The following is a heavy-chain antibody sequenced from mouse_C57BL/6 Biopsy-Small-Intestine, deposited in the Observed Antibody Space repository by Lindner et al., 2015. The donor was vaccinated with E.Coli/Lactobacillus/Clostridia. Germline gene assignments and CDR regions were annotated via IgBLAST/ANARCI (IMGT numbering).Heavy chain of an antibody. Sequence: VQLQESGAELARPGASVKLSCKASGYTFTSYGISWVKQRTGQGLEWIGEIYPRSGNTYYNEKFKGKATLTADKSSSTAYMELRSLTSEDPAVYFCARSIYYDRYFDGLGHRDHGHRLL. J-gene: IGHJ1*03. CDR2: IYPRSGNT. CDR3: ARSIYYDRYFDG. CDR1: GYTFTSYG. V-gene: IGHV1-81*01. D-gene: IGHD2-4*01.